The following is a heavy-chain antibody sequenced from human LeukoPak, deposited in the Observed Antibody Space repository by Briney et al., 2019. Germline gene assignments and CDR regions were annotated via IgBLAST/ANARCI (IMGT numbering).Heavy chain of an antibody. CDR1: GGSISSGSYY. J-gene: IGHJ5*02. V-gene: IGHV4-61*02. CDR3: ARESDQYYYDSSGYFSYNWFDP. CDR2: IYTSGST. D-gene: IGHD3-22*01. Sequence: PSQTLSLTCTVSGGSISSGSYYWSWIRQPAGKGREWIGRIYTSGSTNYNPSLKSRVTISVDTSKNQFSLKLSSVTAADTAVYYCARESDQYYYDSSGYFSYNWFDPWGQGTLVTVSS.